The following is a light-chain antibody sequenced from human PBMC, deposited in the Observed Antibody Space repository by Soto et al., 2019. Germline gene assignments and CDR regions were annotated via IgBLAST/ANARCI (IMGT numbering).Light chain of an antibody. CDR2: AAS. J-gene: IGKJ3*01. CDR1: QGIAGW. V-gene: IGKV1D-12*01. CDR3: QQANSFPFS. Sequence: DIQMTQSPSSVSASVRDRVTITCRASQGIAGWLAWYQQKPGRAPKLLIYAASTLQSGVPSRFSGSGSGTDFTLTISSLQPEDYATYYCQQANSFPFSFGPGTKVDIK.